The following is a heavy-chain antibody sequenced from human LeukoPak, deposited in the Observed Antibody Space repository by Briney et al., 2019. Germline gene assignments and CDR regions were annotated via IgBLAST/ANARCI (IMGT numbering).Heavy chain of an antibody. CDR3: ARGDSSWYNFDY. CDR2: IYYSGST. CDR1: YGSISSYY. J-gene: IGHJ4*02. Sequence: PSETLSLTCSVSYGSISSYYWSWIRQPPGKGLEWIGYIYYSGSTNYNPSLKSRVTISVDTSKNQFSLKLSSVTAADTAVYYCARGDSSWYNFDYWGQGTLVTVSS. V-gene: IGHV4-59*01. D-gene: IGHD6-13*01.